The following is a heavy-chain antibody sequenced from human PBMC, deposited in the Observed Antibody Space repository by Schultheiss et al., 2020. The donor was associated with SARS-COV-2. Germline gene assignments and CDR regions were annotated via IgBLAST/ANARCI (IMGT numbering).Heavy chain of an antibody. V-gene: IGHV1-8*01. CDR2: MNPNSGNT. Sequence: ASVKVSCKASGYTFTSYDINWVRQATGQGLEWMGWMNPNSGNTGYPQKFQGRVTMTRNTSISTAYMELSSLRSEDTAVYYCARGPSVIHYYYYYGMDVWGQGTTVTVSS. CDR1: GYTFTSYD. D-gene: IGHD2-21*01. CDR3: ARGPSVIHYYYYYGMDV. J-gene: IGHJ6*02.